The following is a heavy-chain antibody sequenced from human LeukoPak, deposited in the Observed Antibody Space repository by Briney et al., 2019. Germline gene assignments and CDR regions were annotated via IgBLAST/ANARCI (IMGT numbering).Heavy chain of an antibody. V-gene: IGHV3-53*01. CDR2: IYSGGST. CDR3: ARDLDYGAWDY. J-gene: IGHJ4*02. D-gene: IGHD4-17*01. Sequence: PGGSLRLSCAASGLTVSSNYMSWVRQAPGKGLEWVSVIYSGGSTYYADSVKGRFTISRDNSKNTLYLQMNSLRAEDTAVYYCARDLDYGAWDYWGQGTLVTASS. CDR1: GLTVSSNY.